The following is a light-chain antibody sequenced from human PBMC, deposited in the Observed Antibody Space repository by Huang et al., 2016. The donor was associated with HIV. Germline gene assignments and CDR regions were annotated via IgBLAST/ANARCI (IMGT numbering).Light chain of an antibody. J-gene: IGKJ3*01. Sequence: EIVLTQSPGTLSLSPGERATLSCRASQSVSSSSLAWYQQKPGQAPRLLIYDVSSRATGSPDRFSGSGSGTDFTLIITRLEPEDFAVYYCQQYGSSPLFTFGPGTKVDIK. CDR1: QSVSSSS. V-gene: IGKV3-20*01. CDR2: DVS. CDR3: QQYGSSPLFT.